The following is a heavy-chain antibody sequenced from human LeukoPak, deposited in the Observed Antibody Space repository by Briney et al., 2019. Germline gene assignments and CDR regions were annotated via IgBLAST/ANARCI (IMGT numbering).Heavy chain of an antibody. J-gene: IGHJ6*03. CDR2: ISGRRDST. CDR1: GFTLSAYS. Sequence: GGSLRLSCEASGFTLSAYSMSWVRQAPGKGLEWVSTISGRRDSTSYADSVKGRFTISRDNSKNTLYLQMNSLRAEDTAVYYCAKDPNFYYCLDVWGKGTTVTISS. V-gene: IGHV3-23*01. CDR3: AKDPNFYYCLDV.